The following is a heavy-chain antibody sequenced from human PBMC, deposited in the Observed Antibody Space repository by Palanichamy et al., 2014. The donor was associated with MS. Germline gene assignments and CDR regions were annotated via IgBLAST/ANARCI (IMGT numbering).Heavy chain of an antibody. J-gene: IGHJ6*02. CDR1: GFTVSSNY. CDR3: ARNTIEYYYGSGSYNFYDSYYGMNV. CDR2: IYSDGST. Sequence: EVQLVESGGRLVXPGGSLRLSCAASGFTVSSNYMTWVRQAPGKGLEWVSMIYSDGSTFYEDSVKGRFTISRDDSKNTVFLLMHSLRAEDTAVYYCARNTIEYYYGSGSYNFYDSYYGMNVWGQGTTVTVSS. D-gene: IGHD3-10*01. V-gene: IGHV3-66*01.